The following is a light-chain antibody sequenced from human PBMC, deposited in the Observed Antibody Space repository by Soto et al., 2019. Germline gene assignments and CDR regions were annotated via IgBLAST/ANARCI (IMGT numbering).Light chain of an antibody. CDR1: QXVXXS. J-gene: IGKJ2*01. V-gene: IGKV3-15*01. CDR2: SAS. CDR3: QQYINGYT. Sequence: EVVXXXSPAXXXXXPGEXXXXXXXXSQXVXXSLAWYQQKPGQAPRLLIYSASTRATGIPARFSGSGSGTEFTLTISSLESEDFAVYYCQQYINGYTFGQGTKLETK.